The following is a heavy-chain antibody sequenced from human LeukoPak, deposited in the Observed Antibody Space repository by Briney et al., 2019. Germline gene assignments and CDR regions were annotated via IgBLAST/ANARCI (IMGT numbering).Heavy chain of an antibody. Sequence: ASVKVSCKASGYTFTSYGISWVRQAPGQGLEWMGWISIYDGKTLYAQKFQGRVTMTTDTSTSTAYMELRSLRSDDTAVYYCARGVRENRSWCTVHFDYWGQGTLVTVSS. D-gene: IGHD2-8*01. J-gene: IGHJ4*02. CDR1: GYTFTSYG. CDR3: ARGVRENRSWCTVHFDY. CDR2: ISIYDGKT. V-gene: IGHV1-18*01.